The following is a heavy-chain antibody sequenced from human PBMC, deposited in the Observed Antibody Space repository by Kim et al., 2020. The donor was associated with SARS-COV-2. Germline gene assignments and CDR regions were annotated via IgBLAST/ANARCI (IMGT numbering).Heavy chain of an antibody. J-gene: IGHJ4*02. CDR3: AKETPPTFTVAGTGAFDY. Sequence: GGSLRLSCAASGFTFSSYAMSWVRQAPGKGLEWVSAISGSGGSTYYADSVKGRFTISRDNSKNTLYLQMNSLRAEDTAVYYCAKETPPTFTVAGTGAFDYRGQGTLVTVSS. CDR1: GFTFSSYA. D-gene: IGHD6-19*01. V-gene: IGHV3-23*01. CDR2: ISGSGGST.